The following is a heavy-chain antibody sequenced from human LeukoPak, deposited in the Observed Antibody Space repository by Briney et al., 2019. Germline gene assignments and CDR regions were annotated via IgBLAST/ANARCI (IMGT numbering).Heavy chain of an antibody. D-gene: IGHD6-13*01. CDR3: AKGVAAAGIFDY. Sequence: GGSLSLSCTASRFTFSSYAMSWVRQAPGKGLEWVSAISGSGGSTYYADSVKGRFTISRDNSKNTLYLQMNSLRAEDTAVYYCAKGVAAAGIFDYWGQGTLVTVSS. J-gene: IGHJ4*02. V-gene: IGHV3-23*01. CDR2: ISGSGGST. CDR1: RFTFSSYA.